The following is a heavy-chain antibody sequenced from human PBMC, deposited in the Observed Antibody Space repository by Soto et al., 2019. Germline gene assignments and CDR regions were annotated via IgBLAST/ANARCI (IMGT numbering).Heavy chain of an antibody. Sequence: EPQSHTYTVSDAYIYRSGYDWGWIRQPPGRGLEWIGNIDYNGVTYSNPSLKSRVTISRDTSKNQFSLKLTSVTAADTALYYCGEVLVGATGHTDSDSWGPGTLVTVSS. V-gene: IGHV4-39*01. CDR2: IDYNGVT. CDR3: GEVLVGATGHTDSDS. CDR1: DAYIYRSGYD. J-gene: IGHJ4*02. D-gene: IGHD2-15*01.